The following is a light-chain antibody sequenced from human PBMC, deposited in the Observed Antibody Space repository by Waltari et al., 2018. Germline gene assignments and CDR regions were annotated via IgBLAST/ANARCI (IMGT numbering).Light chain of an antibody. V-gene: IGLV2-14*01. CDR2: DVS. J-gene: IGLJ2*01. Sequence: QSALTQPASVSGSPGQSITISCSGTSSDVGGYNYVPWYQKLPGKAPKLMIYDVSNRPSGVSNRFSGSKSDNTASLTISGLQAEDEADYYCSSYTVSSTRIFGGGTKLTVL. CDR1: SSDVGGYNY. CDR3: SSYTVSSTRI.